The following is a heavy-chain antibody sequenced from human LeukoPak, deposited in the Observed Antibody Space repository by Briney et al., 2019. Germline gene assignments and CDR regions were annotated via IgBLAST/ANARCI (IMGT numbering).Heavy chain of an antibody. CDR1: GGSITCGDYY. CDR3: ARLTDILAGYHRGHFHS. D-gene: IGHD3-9*01. J-gene: IGHJ4*02. V-gene: IGHV4-30-4*01. CDR2: IYYNGNT. Sequence: PSQTLSLTCTVSGGSITCGDYYWSSILQPPGKGLEWIGYIYYNGNTYYNPSLKSRVTISVDTSRNQFSLKLSSVTAADTAVYYCARLTDILAGYHRGHFHSWGQGTLVTVSS.